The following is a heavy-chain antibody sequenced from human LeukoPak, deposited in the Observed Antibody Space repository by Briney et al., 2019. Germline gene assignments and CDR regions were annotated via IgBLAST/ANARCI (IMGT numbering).Heavy chain of an antibody. J-gene: IGHJ3*02. Sequence: SETLSLTCTVSGGSISSGDYYWSWIRQPPGKGLEWIGYIYYSGSTYYNPSLKSRVTISVDTSKNQFSLKLSSVTAADTAVYYCARPFGYDSCRDAFDIWGQGTMVTVSS. V-gene: IGHV4-30-4*01. CDR1: GGSISSGDYY. D-gene: IGHD3-22*01. CDR3: ARPFGYDSCRDAFDI. CDR2: IYYSGST.